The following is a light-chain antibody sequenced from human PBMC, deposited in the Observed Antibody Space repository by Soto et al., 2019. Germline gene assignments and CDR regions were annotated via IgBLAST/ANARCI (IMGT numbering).Light chain of an antibody. CDR1: QSINNR. V-gene: IGKV1-5*01. CDR2: DAS. J-gene: IGKJ1*01. CDR3: QQFIDGWT. Sequence: IKITQSPSSLSATIGDRVTITCRASQSINNRLAWYQQMPGKAPNLLIYDASSLESGVPSRFRGSGSETEFTLTISGLQPDDFATYYCQQFIDGWTFGQGTNVDIK.